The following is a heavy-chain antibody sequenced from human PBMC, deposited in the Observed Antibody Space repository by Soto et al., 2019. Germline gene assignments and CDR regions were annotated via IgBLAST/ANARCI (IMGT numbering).Heavy chain of an antibody. V-gene: IGHV4-39*01. CDR2: IYYSGST. D-gene: IGHD3-22*01. Sequence: ASETLSLTCTVSGGSISSSSYYWGWLRQPPGKGLEWIGSIYYSGSTYYNPSLKSRVTISVDTSKNQFSLKLSSVTAADTAVYYCARPYYYDSSGPTFGFGYWGQGTLVTVSS. J-gene: IGHJ4*02. CDR1: GGSISSSSYY. CDR3: ARPYYYDSSGPTFGFGY.